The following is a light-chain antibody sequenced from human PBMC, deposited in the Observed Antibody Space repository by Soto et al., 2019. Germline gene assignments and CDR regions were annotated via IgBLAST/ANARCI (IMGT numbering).Light chain of an antibody. Sequence: IPLSRSPVSHSPRLGHRGTITCWTSQTISTYLIWYQHKPGEAPEVLIYAASNLQSGVPSRFSGRGSGSDFTLTISSLQPADSATHYCQQSYRTPITSGQGTRLEIK. J-gene: IGKJ5*01. CDR3: QQSYRTPIT. V-gene: IGKV1-39*01. CDR1: QTISTY. CDR2: AAS.